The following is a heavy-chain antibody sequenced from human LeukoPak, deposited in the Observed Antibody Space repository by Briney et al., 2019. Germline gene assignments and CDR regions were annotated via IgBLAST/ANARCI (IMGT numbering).Heavy chain of an antibody. J-gene: IGHJ5*02. CDR2: IYYSGST. V-gene: IGHV4-39*07. D-gene: IGHD4-17*01. CDR3: AREGDYGDYYNWFDP. Sequence: SETLSLTCTVSGGSISSSSYYWGWIRQPPGKGLEWIGSIYYSGSTNYNPSLKSRVTISVDTSKNQFSLKLSSVTAAVTAVYYCAREGDYGDYYNWFDPWGQGTLVTVSS. CDR1: GGSISSSSYY.